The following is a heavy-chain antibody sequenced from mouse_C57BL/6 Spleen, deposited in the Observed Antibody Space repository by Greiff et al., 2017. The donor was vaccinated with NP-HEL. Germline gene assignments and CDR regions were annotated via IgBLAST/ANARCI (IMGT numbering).Heavy chain of an antibody. Sequence: VKLMESGAELVKPGASVKLSCKASGYTFTSYWMHWVKQRPGQGLEWIGMIHPNSGSTNYNEKFKSKATLTVDKSSSTAYMQLSSLTSEDSAVYYCARNYGNYDLYYYAMDYWGQGTSVTVSS. CDR1: GYTFTSYW. CDR2: IHPNSGST. V-gene: IGHV1-64*01. D-gene: IGHD2-1*01. J-gene: IGHJ4*01. CDR3: ARNYGNYDLYYYAMDY.